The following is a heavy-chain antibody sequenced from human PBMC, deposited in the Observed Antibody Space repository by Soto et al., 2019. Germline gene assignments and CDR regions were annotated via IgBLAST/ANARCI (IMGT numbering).Heavy chain of an antibody. Sequence: PSETLSLTCAVYGGSFSGYYWSWIRQPPGKGLEWIGEINHSGSTNYNPSLKSRVTISVDTSKNQFSLKLSSVTAADTAVYYCARGSDYDILRGYYNFGDIDYCGQATLVTLSS. CDR2: INHSGST. J-gene: IGHJ4*02. V-gene: IGHV4-34*01. CDR1: GGSFSGYY. D-gene: IGHD3-9*01. CDR3: ARGSDYDILRGYYNFGDIDY.